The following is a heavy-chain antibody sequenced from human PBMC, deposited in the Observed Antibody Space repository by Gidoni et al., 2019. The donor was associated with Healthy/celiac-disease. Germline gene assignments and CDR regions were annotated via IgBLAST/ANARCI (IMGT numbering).Heavy chain of an antibody. CDR2: IYYSGST. J-gene: IGHJ6*02. V-gene: IGHV4-39*01. Sequence: QLQLQESGPGLVKPSETLSLTCTVSGGSISSSSYYWGWIRQPPGKGLEWIGSIYYSGSTYYNPSLKSRVTISVDTSKNQFSLKLSSVTAADTAVYYCAIATRDYDFWSGYYPYYYYGMDVWGQGTTVTVSS. CDR1: GGSISSSSYY. D-gene: IGHD3-3*01. CDR3: AIATRDYDFWSGYYPYYYYGMDV.